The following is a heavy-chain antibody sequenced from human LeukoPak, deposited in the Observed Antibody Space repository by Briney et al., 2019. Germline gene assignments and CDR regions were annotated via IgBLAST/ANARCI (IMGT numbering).Heavy chain of an antibody. V-gene: IGHV1-46*01. CDR3: ARSGAIWYYYYYYMDV. CDR1: GYTFTSYY. D-gene: IGHD2-2*01. J-gene: IGHJ6*03. CDR2: INPSGGST. Sequence: ASVKVSCKASGYTFTSYYMHWVRQAPGQGLEWMGIINPSGGSTSYAQKFQGRVTMTRDTSTSTVYMELSSPRSEDTAVYYCARSGAIWYYYYYYMDVWGKGTTVTVSS.